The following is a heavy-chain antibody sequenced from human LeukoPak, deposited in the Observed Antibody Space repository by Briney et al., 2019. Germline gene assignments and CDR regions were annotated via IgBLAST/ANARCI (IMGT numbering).Heavy chain of an antibody. CDR2: INHSGST. CDR1: GGSFSGYY. Sequence: PSETLSLTCAVYGGSFSGYYWSWIRQPPGKGLEWIGEINHSGSTNYNPSLKSRVTISVDTSKNQFSLKLSSVTAADTAVYYCARVNVVLDYWGQGTLVTVSS. CDR3: ARVNVVLDY. J-gene: IGHJ4*02. V-gene: IGHV4-34*01. D-gene: IGHD6-6*01.